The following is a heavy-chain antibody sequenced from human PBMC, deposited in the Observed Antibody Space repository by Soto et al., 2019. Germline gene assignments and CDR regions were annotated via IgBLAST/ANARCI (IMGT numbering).Heavy chain of an antibody. V-gene: IGHV4-30-4*01. D-gene: IGHD4-17*01. J-gene: IGHJ5*02. CDR3: ARVPENAYTVTPGWFDP. Sequence: QVPLQESGPGLVTPSQTLSLTCTVSGGSISSGDYYWSWVRQPPGKGLAWIGYSYYSGNTYYNPSLKSRVTISVDTSKNQFSLKLRSVTAADTAVYYCARVPENAYTVTPGWFDPWGQGTLVTVSS. CDR2: SYYSGNT. CDR1: GGSISSGDYY.